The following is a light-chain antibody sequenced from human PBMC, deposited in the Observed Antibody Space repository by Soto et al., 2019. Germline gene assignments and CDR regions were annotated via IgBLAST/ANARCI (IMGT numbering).Light chain of an antibody. CDR1: QSVSNTY. CDR3: QQYGNSPPVYA. CDR2: GAS. J-gene: IGKJ2*01. V-gene: IGKV3-20*01. Sequence: EIVLTQSPGTLSLSPGERATLSCRTSQSVSNTYLAWYQQKPGQAPRLLIYGASSRAAGIPDRFSGGGSGTDFTLTISRLEPEDFAVYYCQQYGNSPPVYAFGQGTQLEIK.